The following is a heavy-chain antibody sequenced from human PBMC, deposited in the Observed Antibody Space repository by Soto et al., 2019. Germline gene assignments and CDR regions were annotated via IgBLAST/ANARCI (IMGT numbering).Heavy chain of an antibody. J-gene: IGHJ6*03. CDR1: GGSISSYY. CDR3: ARGPMTTTAYYMDV. D-gene: IGHD4-17*01. V-gene: IGHV4-59*01. CDR2: IYYSGST. Sequence: SSETLSLTCTVSGGSISSYYWSWIRQPPGKGLEWIGYIYYSGSTNYNPSLKSRVTISVDTSKNQFSLKLSSVTAADTAVYYCARGPMTTTAYYMDVWGKGTTVTVSS.